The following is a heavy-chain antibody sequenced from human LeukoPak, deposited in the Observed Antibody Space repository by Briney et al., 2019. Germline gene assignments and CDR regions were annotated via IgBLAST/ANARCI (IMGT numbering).Heavy chain of an antibody. CDR3: ARDGYSGSDAL. Sequence: PSETLSLTCSVSGDSISTFYWSWIRQPPGKGLEWIGYIYHSGSTNYNPSLKSRVTISVDTSQNQFYLKLSSVTAADTAVYYCARDGYSGSDALWGQGTLVTVSS. V-gene: IGHV4-59*01. CDR2: IYHSGST. J-gene: IGHJ4*02. CDR1: GDSISTFY. D-gene: IGHD5-12*01.